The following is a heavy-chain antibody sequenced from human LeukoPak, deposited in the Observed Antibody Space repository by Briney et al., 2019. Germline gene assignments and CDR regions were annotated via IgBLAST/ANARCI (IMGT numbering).Heavy chain of an antibody. V-gene: IGHV3-48*02. CDR2: ISGSSSTI. Sequence: PGESLRLSCAASGFIFSSYAMNWVRQAPGKGLEWVSYISGSSSTIYNADSVKGRFTISRDKAKNTLYLQMNSLRDEDTAVYYCARVRFYYDSSGYGFFDYWGQGALVTVSS. D-gene: IGHD3-22*01. J-gene: IGHJ4*02. CDR1: GFIFSSYA. CDR3: ARVRFYYDSSGYGFFDY.